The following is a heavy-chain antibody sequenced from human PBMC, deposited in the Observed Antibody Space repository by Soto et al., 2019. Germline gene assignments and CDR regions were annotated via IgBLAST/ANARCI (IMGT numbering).Heavy chain of an antibody. CDR2: IYHSGST. J-gene: IGHJ6*02. D-gene: IGHD3-22*01. Sequence: PSETLSLTCAVSGGSISSGGYSWSWIRQPPGKGLEWIGYIYHSGSTYYNPSLKSRVTISVDRSKNQFSLKLSSVTAADTAVYYCARGPIVVLHYYYGMDVWGQGTTVTVSS. CDR3: ARGPIVVLHYYYGMDV. CDR1: GGSISSGGYS. V-gene: IGHV4-30-2*01.